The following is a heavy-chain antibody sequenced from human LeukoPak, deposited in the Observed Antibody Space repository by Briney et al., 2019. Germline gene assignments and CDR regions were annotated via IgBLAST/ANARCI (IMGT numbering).Heavy chain of an antibody. CDR2: ISSSGSTI. Sequence: GGSLRLSCAASGFTFSDYYMSWIRQAPGKGLEWVSYISSSGSTIYYADSVKGRFTISRDNAKNSLYLQMNSLRAEDTAVYYCARDYDFWSDTEDYWGQGTLVTVSS. J-gene: IGHJ4*02. CDR1: GFTFSDYY. CDR3: ARDYDFWSDTEDY. V-gene: IGHV3-11*01. D-gene: IGHD3-3*01.